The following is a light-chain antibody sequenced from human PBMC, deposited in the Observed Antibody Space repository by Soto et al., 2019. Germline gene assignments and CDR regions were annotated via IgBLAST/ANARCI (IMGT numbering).Light chain of an antibody. V-gene: IGKV1-5*01. CDR3: QQYNSYPCT. CDR2: DAF. Sequence: DIQMTQSPSPLSASVGDRVTITCRASQRVRYSLAWYQQQAGRAPKLLIYDAFRLGSGVPSRVSGSGSGTEFTLTINSLQPHDFATYYCQQYNSYPCTFGQGTKVEIK. J-gene: IGKJ1*01. CDR1: QRVRYS.